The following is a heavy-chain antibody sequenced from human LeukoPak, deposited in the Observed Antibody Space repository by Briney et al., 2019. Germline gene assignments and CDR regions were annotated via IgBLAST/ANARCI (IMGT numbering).Heavy chain of an antibody. J-gene: IGHJ4*02. CDR3: ARESATMVRGVIMPDY. Sequence: SETLSLTCTVSGGSISSGDYYWSWIRQHPGKGLEWIGYIYYSGSTYYNPSLKSRVTISVDTSKNQFSLKLSSVTAADTAVYYCARESATMVRGVIMPDYWGQGTLVTVSS. D-gene: IGHD3-10*01. V-gene: IGHV4-31*03. CDR2: IYYSGST. CDR1: GGSISSGDYY.